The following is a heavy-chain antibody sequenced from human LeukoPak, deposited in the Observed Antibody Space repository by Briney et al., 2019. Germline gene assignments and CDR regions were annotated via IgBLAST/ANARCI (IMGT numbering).Heavy chain of an antibody. CDR3: ARQGVGYDEPIDY. V-gene: IGHV3-21*01. J-gene: IGHJ4*02. Sequence: GGSLRLSCAASGFTFSSYSMNWVRQAPGKGLEWVSSISSSSSYMYYANSVKGRFTISRDNAKNSLYLQMNSLRAEDTAVYYCARQGVGYDEPIDYWGQGTLVTVSS. CDR2: ISSSSSYM. CDR1: GFTFSSYS. D-gene: IGHD5-12*01.